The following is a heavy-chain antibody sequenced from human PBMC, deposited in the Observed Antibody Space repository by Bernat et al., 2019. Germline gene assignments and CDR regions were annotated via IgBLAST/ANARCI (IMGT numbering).Heavy chain of an antibody. J-gene: IGHJ4*02. CDR3: ARRDPYPGVSTALSFDY. V-gene: IGHV4-39*01. CDR2: IYYSGST. D-gene: IGHD6-13*01. CDR1: GGSISSSSYY. Sequence: QLQLQESGPGLVKPSETLSLTCTVSGGSISSSSYYWGWIRQPPGKGLEWIGSIYYSGSTYYNPSLKSRVTISADTSKNQFYLKLSCVTAADTAVYYCARRDPYPGVSTALSFDYWGQGTLVTVSS.